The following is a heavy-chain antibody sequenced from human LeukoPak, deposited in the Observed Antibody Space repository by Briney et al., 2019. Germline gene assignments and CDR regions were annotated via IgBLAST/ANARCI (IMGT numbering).Heavy chain of an antibody. V-gene: IGHV4-34*01. D-gene: IGHD5-12*01. CDR3: ARDRKIVATIRPYFDY. J-gene: IGHJ4*02. Sequence: PSETLSLTCAVYGGSFSGYYWSWIRQPPGKGLEWIGEINHSGSTNYNPSLKSRVTISVDTSKNQFSLKLSSVTAADTAVYYCARDRKIVATIRPYFDYWGQGTLVTVSS. CDR1: GGSFSGYY. CDR2: INHSGST.